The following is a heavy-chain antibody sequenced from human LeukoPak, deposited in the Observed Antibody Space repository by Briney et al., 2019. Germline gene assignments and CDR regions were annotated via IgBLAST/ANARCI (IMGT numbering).Heavy chain of an antibody. CDR3: ARDGTYYCGSGQGGIDY. J-gene: IGHJ4*02. D-gene: IGHD3-10*01. Sequence: SVKVSCKASGGTFSSYAISWVRQAPGQGLEWMGGIIPIFGTANYAQKFQGRVTITADESTSTAYMELSSLRSEDTAVYYCARDGTYYCGSGQGGIDYWGQGTLVTVSS. V-gene: IGHV1-69*13. CDR2: IIPIFGTA. CDR1: GGTFSSYA.